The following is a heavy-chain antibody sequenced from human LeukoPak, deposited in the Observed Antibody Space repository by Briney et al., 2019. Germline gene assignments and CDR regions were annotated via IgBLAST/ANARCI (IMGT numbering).Heavy chain of an antibody. Sequence: GGSLRLSCAASGFTFSRYGMHWGRQAPGKGLEWVAVISYDGSNKYYADSVKGRFTISRDNSKNTLYLQMNSLRAEDTAVYYCAKDQWYYGSGSYHYYFDYWGQGTLVTVSS. CDR2: ISYDGSNK. J-gene: IGHJ4*02. CDR3: AKDQWYYGSGSYHYYFDY. V-gene: IGHV3-30*18. D-gene: IGHD3-10*01. CDR1: GFTFSRYG.